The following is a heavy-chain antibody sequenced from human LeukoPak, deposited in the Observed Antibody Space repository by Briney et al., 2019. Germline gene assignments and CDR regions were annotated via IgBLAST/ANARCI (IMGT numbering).Heavy chain of an antibody. CDR2: ISSRGGTI. CDR1: GFTFSSYS. Sequence: GGSLRLSCAASGFTFSSYSMNWVRQAPGKGLEWVSYISSRGGTIYYADSVKGRFTISRDNSKNTLYLQMNSLRAEDTAVYYCASRLLVGTAPNWFDPWGQGTLVTVSS. CDR3: ASRLLVGTAPNWFDP. D-gene: IGHD1-7*01. V-gene: IGHV3-48*01. J-gene: IGHJ5*02.